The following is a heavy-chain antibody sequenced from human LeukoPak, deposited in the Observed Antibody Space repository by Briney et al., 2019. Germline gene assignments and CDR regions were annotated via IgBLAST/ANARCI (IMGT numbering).Heavy chain of an antibody. CDR1: GFTFSSYS. D-gene: IGHD1-26*01. CDR2: ISTSSSTI. CDR3: ARDRALDV. J-gene: IGHJ6*02. V-gene: IGHV3-48*02. Sequence: GGSLRLSCVASGFTFSSYSMNWVRQAPGKGLEWVSYISTSSSTIYYADSVKGRFTISRDNAKNSLYLPMNSLRDEDTAVYYCARDRALDVWGQGTTVTVSS.